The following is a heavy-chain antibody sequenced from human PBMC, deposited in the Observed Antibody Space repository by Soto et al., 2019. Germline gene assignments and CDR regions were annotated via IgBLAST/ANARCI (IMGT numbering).Heavy chain of an antibody. CDR3: AKNVWGYWYFDL. V-gene: IGHV3-23*01. J-gene: IGHJ2*01. CDR2: MSSSGET. CDR1: GFMFNSYG. D-gene: IGHD7-27*01. Sequence: GGSRRRSWATSGFMFNSYGLSWVRQAPGKGLERVADMSSSGETFYADSVRGRFTISRDISKNTLYLQMDSLRGEDTAMYYCAKNVWGYWYFDLWGRGTLVTVSS.